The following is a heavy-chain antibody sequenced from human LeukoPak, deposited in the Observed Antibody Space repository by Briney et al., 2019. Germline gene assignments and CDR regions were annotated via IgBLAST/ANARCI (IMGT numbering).Heavy chain of an antibody. CDR2: ISYDGSTT. J-gene: IGHJ6*03. D-gene: IGHD5-24*01. CDR1: ELTFSTYA. V-gene: IGHV3-30*04. CDR3: ARDTGDGCTPPDYYYYMDV. Sequence: GGSLRLSCAASELTFSTYAMHWVRQAPGKGLEWVAVISYDGSTTYYADSVKGRFTISRDNSKNTLYLQMNSLRGEDTAVFYCARDTGDGCTPPDYYYYMDVWGKGTTVTVSS.